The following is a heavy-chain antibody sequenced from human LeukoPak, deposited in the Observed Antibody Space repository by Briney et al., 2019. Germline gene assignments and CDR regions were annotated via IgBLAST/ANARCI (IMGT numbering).Heavy chain of an antibody. CDR2: IYHSGST. D-gene: IGHD6-13*01. Sequence: SETLSLTCTVSGYSINTGDYWGWIRQTPGKGLEWIGNIYHSGSTYYNPSLKSRVTILVDTSENQFSLKLISVTAADTAVYYCARLNSRAFDFDYWGQGALVTVSS. J-gene: IGHJ4*02. V-gene: IGHV4-38-2*02. CDR3: ARLNSRAFDFDY. CDR1: GYSINTGDY.